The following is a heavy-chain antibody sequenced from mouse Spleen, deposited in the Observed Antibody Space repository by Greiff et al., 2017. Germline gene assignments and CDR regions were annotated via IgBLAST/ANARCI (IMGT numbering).Heavy chain of an antibody. CDR3: AKNYYDGYIYAMDY. CDR1: GFSLTSYG. CDR2: IWRGGST. J-gene: IGHJ4*01. D-gene: IGHD2-3*01. V-gene: IGHV2-5*01. Sequence: VKLVESGPGLVQPSQSLSITCTVSGFSLTSYGVHWVRQSPGKGLEWLGVIWRGGSTDYNAAFMSRLSITKDNSKSQVFFKMNSLQADDTAIYYCAKNYYDGYIYAMDYWGQGTSVTVSS.